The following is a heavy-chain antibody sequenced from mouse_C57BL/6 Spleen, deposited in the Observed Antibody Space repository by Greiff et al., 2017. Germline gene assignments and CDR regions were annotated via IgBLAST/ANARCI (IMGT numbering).Heavy chain of an antibody. Sequence: VQRVESGPGLVQPSQSLSITCTVSGFSLTSYGVHWVRQSPGKGLEWLGVIWRGGSTDYNATFMSRLSITKDNSKSQVFFKMNSLQADDTAIYYCAKKGYYGSSSYAMDYWGQGTSVTVSS. CDR3: AKKGYYGSSSYAMDY. CDR1: GFSLTSYG. J-gene: IGHJ4*01. D-gene: IGHD1-1*01. CDR2: IWRGGST. V-gene: IGHV2-5*01.